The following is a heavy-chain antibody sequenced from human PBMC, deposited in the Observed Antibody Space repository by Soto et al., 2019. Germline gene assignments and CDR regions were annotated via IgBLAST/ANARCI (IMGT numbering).Heavy chain of an antibody. V-gene: IGHV1-46*01. CDR3: ARDNSGFRFDY. J-gene: IGHJ4*02. D-gene: IGHD5-12*01. Sequence: ASVKVSCKASGYPFTSYHMHWLRQAPGQGLEWMGVLNPTGGSTTYAHNFQGRVTMTRDTSTSTVYVEVSSLRSGDTAVYYCARDNSGFRFDYWGQGTLVTVSS. CDR2: LNPTGGST. CDR1: GYPFTSYH.